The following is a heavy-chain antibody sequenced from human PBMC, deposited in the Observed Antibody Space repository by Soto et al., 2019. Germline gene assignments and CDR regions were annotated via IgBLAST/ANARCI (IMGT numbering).Heavy chain of an antibody. J-gene: IGHJ4*02. CDR1: GGSISSGGYY. V-gene: IGHV4-31*03. D-gene: IGHD2-2*01. Sequence: SETLSLTCTVSGGSISSGGYYWSWIRQHPGKGLEWIGYIYYSGSTYYNPSLKSRVTISVDTSKNQFSLKLSSVTAADTAVYYCARVVPAAYWFDYWGQGTLVTVSS. CDR2: IYYSGST. CDR3: ARVVPAAYWFDY.